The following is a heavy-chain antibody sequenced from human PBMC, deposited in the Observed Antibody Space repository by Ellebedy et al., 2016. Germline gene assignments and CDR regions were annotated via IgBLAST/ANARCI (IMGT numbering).Heavy chain of an antibody. CDR1: GFTFNKHS. J-gene: IGHJ6*03. V-gene: IGHV3-30*04. CDR2: ISIDGREK. D-gene: IGHD3-10*01. Sequence: GESLKISXTASGFTFNKHSMHWVRQAPGKGLEWVALISIDGREKYYADSVRGRFTISKDTSKNTLYLQMNSLITEDTAVYYCARDDRITLETSGGPKYKSYYMDVWGKGTAVTVSS. CDR3: ARDDRITLETSGGPKYKSYYMDV.